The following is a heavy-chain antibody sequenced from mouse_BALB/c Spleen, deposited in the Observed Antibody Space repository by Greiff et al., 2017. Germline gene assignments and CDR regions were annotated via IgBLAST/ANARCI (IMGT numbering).Heavy chain of an antibody. CDR3: AIYYGSSSAWFAY. D-gene: IGHD1-1*01. CDR2: IDPANGNT. J-gene: IGHJ3*01. V-gene: IGHV14-3*02. Sequence: EVKLVESGAELVKPGASVKLSCTASGFNIKDTYMHWVKQRPEQGLEWIGRIDPANGNTKYDPKFQGKATITADTSSNTAYLQLSSLTSEDTAVYYCAIYYGSSSAWFAYWGQGTLVTVSA. CDR1: GFNIKDTY.